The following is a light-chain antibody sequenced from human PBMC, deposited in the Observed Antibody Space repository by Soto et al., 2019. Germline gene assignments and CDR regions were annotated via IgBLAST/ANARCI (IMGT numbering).Light chain of an antibody. V-gene: IGLV2-14*03. J-gene: IGLJ1*01. Sequence: QSALTQPASVSGSPGQSITFSCTGTSSDVGGYNYVSWYQHHPGKAPKLMIYNVNNRPSGVSNRFSGSKSGNTASLTISGLQAEDEADYFCTSYTSPSTPYVFGSGTKVTV. CDR3: TSYTSPSTPYV. CDR1: SSDVGGYNY. CDR2: NVN.